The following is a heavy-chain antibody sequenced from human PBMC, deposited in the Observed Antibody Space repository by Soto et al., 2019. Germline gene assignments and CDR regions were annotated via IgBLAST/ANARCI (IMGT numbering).Heavy chain of an antibody. D-gene: IGHD5-18*01. V-gene: IGHV1-69*13. CDR3: AREITDTAMGNHYYRGMDV. CDR2: IIPIFGTA. Sequence: GASVKVSCKTSGYTFSSYAISWVRQAPGQGLEWMGGIIPIFGTANYAQKFQGRVTITADESTSTAYMELSSLRSEDTAVYYCAREITDTAMGNHYYRGMDVWGQATTVTASS. CDR1: GYTFSSYA. J-gene: IGHJ6*02.